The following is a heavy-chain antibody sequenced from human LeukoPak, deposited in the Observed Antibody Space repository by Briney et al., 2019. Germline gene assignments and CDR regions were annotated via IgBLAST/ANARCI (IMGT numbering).Heavy chain of an antibody. CDR3: AREGSQEYFDY. D-gene: IGHD6-19*01. Sequence: ETLSLTCTVSGGSISSYYWSWIRQPPGKGLEWIGYIYYSGSTNYNPSLKSRVTISVDTSKNQFSLKLSSVTAADTAVYYCAREGSQEYFDYWGQGTLVTVSS. J-gene: IGHJ4*02. V-gene: IGHV4-59*01. CDR2: IYYSGST. CDR1: GGSISSYY.